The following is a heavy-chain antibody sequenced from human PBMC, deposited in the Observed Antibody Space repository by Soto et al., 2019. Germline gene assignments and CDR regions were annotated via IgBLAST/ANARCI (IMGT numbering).Heavy chain of an antibody. J-gene: IGHJ4*02. Sequence: EVQLLESGGGLVQPGGPLRLSCEASGFTLSTNARSWARQTPGKGLEWVSILSASKGNTWYVDSVKGRFTVSRDDSKNTLFFEMKSLRAEDTAVYYCAKGGWLEYWGQGTLVTVSA. CDR3: AKGGWLEY. D-gene: IGHD2-15*01. CDR1: GFTLSTNA. V-gene: IGHV3-23*01. CDR2: LSASKGNT.